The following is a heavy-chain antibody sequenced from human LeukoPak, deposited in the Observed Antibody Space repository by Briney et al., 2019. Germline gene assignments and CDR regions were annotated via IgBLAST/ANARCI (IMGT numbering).Heavy chain of an antibody. CDR2: ISYSSTI. J-gene: IGHJ4*02. D-gene: IGHD3-10*01. CDR1: GFTFSSYS. V-gene: IGHV3-48*02. Sequence: GGSLRLSCAASGFTFSSYSMNWVRQAPGKGLEWISYISYSSTIYQADSVKGRFTISREHGKKSLYLQMNSLRDEDSAVYYCARDSGNHGYYFDYWGQGTLVTVSS. CDR3: ARDSGNHGYYFDY.